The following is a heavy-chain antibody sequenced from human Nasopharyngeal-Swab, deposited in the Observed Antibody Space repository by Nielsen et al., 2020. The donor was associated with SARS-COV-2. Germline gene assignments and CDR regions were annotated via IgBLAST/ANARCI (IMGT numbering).Heavy chain of an antibody. V-gene: IGHV1-2*02. J-gene: IGHJ6*02. Sequence: ASVKVSCKASGYTFTGYYMHWVRQAPGQGLEWMGWINPNSGDTGYAQKFQGRVTITRDTSASTAYMELSSLRSEDTAVYYCARNYDILTGYYKGAYYYYGMDVWGQGTTVTVSS. CDR2: INPNSGDT. CDR1: GYTFTGYY. CDR3: ARNYDILTGYYKGAYYYYGMDV. D-gene: IGHD3-9*01.